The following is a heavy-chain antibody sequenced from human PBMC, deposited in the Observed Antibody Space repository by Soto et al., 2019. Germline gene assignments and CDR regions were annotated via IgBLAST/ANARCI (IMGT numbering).Heavy chain of an antibody. J-gene: IGHJ4*02. CDR1: GGSFSGYY. CDR3: ARDKITGLFDY. CDR2: INHSGST. V-gene: IGHV4-34*01. Sequence: QVQLQQWGAGLLKPSETLSLTCAVYGGSFSGYYWTWIRQPPGTGLEWIGEINHSGSTNYNPSLKSLVTLPVDTSKNQFSLKLTSVTAADTAVYYCARDKITGLFDYWGQGTLVTVSS. D-gene: IGHD2-8*02.